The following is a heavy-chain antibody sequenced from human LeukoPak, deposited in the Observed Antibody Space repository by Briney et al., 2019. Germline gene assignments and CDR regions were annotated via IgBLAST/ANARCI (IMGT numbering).Heavy chain of an antibody. CDR1: GFTFSSYA. CDR2: ISGSGGST. D-gene: IGHD3-22*01. J-gene: IGHJ6*02. Sequence: GGSLRLSCAASGFTFSSYAMSWVRQAPGKGLEWVSAISGSGGSTYYADSVKGRFTIPRDNSKNTLYLQMNSLRAEDTAVYYCAKVSLDDSSGYYYVNYYYYGMDVWGQGTTVTVSS. V-gene: IGHV3-23*01. CDR3: AKVSLDDSSGYYYVNYYYYGMDV.